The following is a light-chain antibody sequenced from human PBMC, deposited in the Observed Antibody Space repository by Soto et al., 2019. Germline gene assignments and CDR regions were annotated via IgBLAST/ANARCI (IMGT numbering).Light chain of an antibody. Sequence: EIVMTKSPATLSVSPGERATLSCRASQSVSSHLAWYQKKPGQAPRLLIYGASTRATGIPARFSGSGFGTEFTLIISSLRSEDSAVYYCQQYNNWPPITFGQGTRLEIK. CDR3: QQYNNWPPIT. V-gene: IGKV3-15*01. J-gene: IGKJ5*01. CDR1: QSVSSH. CDR2: GAS.